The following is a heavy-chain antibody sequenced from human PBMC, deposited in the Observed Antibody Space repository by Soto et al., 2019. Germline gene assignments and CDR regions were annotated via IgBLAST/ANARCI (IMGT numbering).Heavy chain of an antibody. CDR2: IVVGSGNT. D-gene: IGHD3-3*01. Sequence: SVKVSCKASGFTFTSSAMQWVRQARGQRLEWIGWIVVGSGNTNYAQKLQGRVTMTTDTSTSTAYMELRSLRSDDTAVYYCARSNYDFWSGRYYMDVWGKGTTVTVSS. J-gene: IGHJ6*03. V-gene: IGHV1-58*02. CDR3: ARSNYDFWSGRYYMDV. CDR1: GFTFTSSA.